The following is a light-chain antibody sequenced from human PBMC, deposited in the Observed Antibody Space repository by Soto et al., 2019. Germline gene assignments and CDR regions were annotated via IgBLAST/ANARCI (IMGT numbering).Light chain of an antibody. J-gene: IGLJ1*01. CDR2: END. Sequence: QSVLTRPPSVSAAPGQKVTISCSGSSSTTGNNYVSWYQQLPGTAPKLLIYENDKRPSGIPDRFSGSKSGTSATLDITGLQTGDEADYYCATWDSSLSTGVFGTGTKVTVL. V-gene: IGLV1-51*02. CDR1: SSTTGNNY. CDR3: ATWDSSLSTGV.